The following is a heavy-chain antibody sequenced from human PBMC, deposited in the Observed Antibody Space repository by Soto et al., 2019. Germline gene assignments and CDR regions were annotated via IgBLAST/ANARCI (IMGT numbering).Heavy chain of an antibody. Sequence: PWGSLRLSCAASGFTFSNAWMSWVRQAPGKGLEWVGRIKSKTDGGTTDYAAPVKGRFTISRDDSKNTLYLQMNSLKTEDTAVYYCTTYVVVVAALDPWGQGTLVTVSS. V-gene: IGHV3-15*01. J-gene: IGHJ5*02. CDR3: TTYVVVVAALDP. D-gene: IGHD2-15*01. CDR1: GFTFSNAW. CDR2: IKSKTDGGTT.